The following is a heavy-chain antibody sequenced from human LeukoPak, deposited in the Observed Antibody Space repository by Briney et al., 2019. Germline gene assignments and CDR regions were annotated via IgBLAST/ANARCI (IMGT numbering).Heavy chain of an antibody. CDR1: GFSFSNYG. Sequence: PGRSLRLPCVASGFSFSNYGMHWVRQAPGKGLEWVAVMSKDGNNEYYADSVKGRFTISRDNSKNTLYLQMNSLRAEDTAVYYCAKGIAATWRYLDSWGQGTLVTVSS. V-gene: IGHV3-30*18. D-gene: IGHD6-13*01. J-gene: IGHJ4*02. CDR3: AKGIAATWRYLDS. CDR2: MSKDGNNE.